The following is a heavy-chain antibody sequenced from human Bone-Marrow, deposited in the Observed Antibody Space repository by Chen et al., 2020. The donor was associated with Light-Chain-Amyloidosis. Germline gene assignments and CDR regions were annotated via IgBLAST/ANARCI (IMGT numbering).Heavy chain of an antibody. CDR2: TSHRGKT. J-gene: IGHJ2*01. D-gene: IGHD5-12*01. Sequence: QVRLQQWGAGRLKSSETLSLTCAVFGGPLSDYYWSWSRQRPGKGLEYIGETSHRGKTIYTPSFKSRVTISVDLSKNQFSLKLASVTAADTAVYYCAGGNDYYFDLWGRGTLVAVSS. V-gene: IGHV4-34*01. CDR3: AGGNDYYFDL. CDR1: GGPLSDYY.